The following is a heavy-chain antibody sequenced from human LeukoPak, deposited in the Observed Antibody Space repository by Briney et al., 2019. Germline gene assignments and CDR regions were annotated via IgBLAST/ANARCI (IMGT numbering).Heavy chain of an antibody. V-gene: IGHV4-61*02. Sequence: SETLSLTCTVSGGSISSGSYYWSWIRQPAGKGLEWIGRIYTSGNTDYNPSLKRRVTISVDTSKNQFSLKLSSVTAADTAVYYCARDNSASYYMDVWGKGTTVTISS. J-gene: IGHJ6*03. CDR3: ARDNSASYYMDV. D-gene: IGHD5-18*01. CDR2: IYTSGNT. CDR1: GGSISSGSYY.